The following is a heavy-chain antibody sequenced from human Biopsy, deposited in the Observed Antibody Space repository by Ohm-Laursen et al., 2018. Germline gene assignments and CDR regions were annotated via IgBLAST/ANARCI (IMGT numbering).Heavy chain of an antibody. D-gene: IGHD1-26*01. J-gene: IGHJ3*02. CDR3: ARDEGLLRAFDI. Sequence: PPGTLSLTCTVPGGSISGHFWSWVRQPAGKGLEWIGRIYSNGNTNYNPSLKSRVSMSVDTSKNHFSLNLTSVTAADTAVYYCARDEGLLRAFDIWGQGTLGTVSS. V-gene: IGHV4-4*07. CDR1: GGSISGHF. CDR2: IYSNGNT.